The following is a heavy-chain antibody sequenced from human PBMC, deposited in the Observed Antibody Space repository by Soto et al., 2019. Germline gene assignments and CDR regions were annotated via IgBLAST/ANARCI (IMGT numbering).Heavy chain of an antibody. CDR2: IYHSGST. Sequence: KPSESLSLTCAVSGYSLSSGYYWGWIRQPPGKGLEWIGSIYHSGSTYYNPSLKSRVTISVDTSNNQFSLKLSSVTAADTAVYYWAREGGSSWHRNVDYWGLGTLVTVSS. CDR1: GYSLSSGYY. CDR3: AREGGSSWHRNVDY. D-gene: IGHD6-13*01. V-gene: IGHV4-38-2*02. J-gene: IGHJ4*02.